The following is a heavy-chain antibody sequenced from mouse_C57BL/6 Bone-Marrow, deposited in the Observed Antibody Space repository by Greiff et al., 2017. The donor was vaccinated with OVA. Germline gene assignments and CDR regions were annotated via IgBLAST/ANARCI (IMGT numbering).Heavy chain of an antibody. Sequence: ESGAELARPGASVKLSCKASGYTFTSYGISWVKQRTGQGLEWIGEIYPRSGNTYYNEKFKGKATLTADKSSSTAYMELRSLTSEDSAVYFCARYYGSYYFDYWGQGTTLTVSS. CDR1: GYTFTSYG. J-gene: IGHJ2*01. V-gene: IGHV1-81*01. D-gene: IGHD1-1*01. CDR3: ARYYGSYYFDY. CDR2: IYPRSGNT.